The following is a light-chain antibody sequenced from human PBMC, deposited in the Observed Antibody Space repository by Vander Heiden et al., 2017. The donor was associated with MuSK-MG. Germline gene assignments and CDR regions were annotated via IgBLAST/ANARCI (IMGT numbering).Light chain of an antibody. CDR2: KAS. J-gene: IGKJ2*01. CDR3: QQYNSYSYT. V-gene: IGKV1-5*03. Sequence: DIQMTQSPSTLSASVGDRVTITCRASQSISSWLAGYQQKPGKAPKLLIYKASSLESGVPSRCSGSGSGTELTLTISSLQPDDFATYYCQQYNSYSYTFGQGTKLEIK. CDR1: QSISSW.